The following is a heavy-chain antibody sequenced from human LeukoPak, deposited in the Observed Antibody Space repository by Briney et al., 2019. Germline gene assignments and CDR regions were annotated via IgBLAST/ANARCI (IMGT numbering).Heavy chain of an antibody. Sequence: GGSLRLSCAASGFTFSNAWMSWVRQAPGKGLEWVGRIKSKTDGGTTDYAAPVKGRFTISRDDSKNTLYLQMNSLKTEDTAVYYCTTSSSWYWISFDYWGQGTLVTVSS. CDR1: GFTFSNAW. V-gene: IGHV3-15*01. D-gene: IGHD6-13*01. J-gene: IGHJ4*02. CDR3: TTSSSWYWISFDY. CDR2: IKSKTDGGTT.